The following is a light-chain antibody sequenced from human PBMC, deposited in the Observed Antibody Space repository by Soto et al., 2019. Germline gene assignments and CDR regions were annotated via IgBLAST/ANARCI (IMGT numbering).Light chain of an antibody. Sequence: LRIIEYTSPSSASVVDRATIICRASQRTSGWLAWYQQKTGKAPKLLIYDISNLEVGVPSRFSGSGSGTEFILTISSLQSEDFGVYYCQQYNNGLTISLGQGTRLEIK. J-gene: IGKJ5*01. V-gene: IGKV1-5*02. CDR2: DIS. CDR3: QQYNNGLTIS. CDR1: QRTSGW.